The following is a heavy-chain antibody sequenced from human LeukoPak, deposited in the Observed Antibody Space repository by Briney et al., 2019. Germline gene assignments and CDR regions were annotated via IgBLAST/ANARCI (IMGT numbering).Heavy chain of an antibody. Sequence: GTSLRLSCAASGFNFNNHVMHWVRQAPGKGLEWLAVISSDGSLQYYADCAKGRFTLSRDNSQNTLYLQMNSLRSEDTAVYYCAKADENYYYYYYLDVWGKGTTVTVSS. CDR3: AKADENYYYYYYLDV. V-gene: IGHV3-30*04. CDR2: ISSDGSLQ. J-gene: IGHJ6*03. CDR1: GFNFNNHV.